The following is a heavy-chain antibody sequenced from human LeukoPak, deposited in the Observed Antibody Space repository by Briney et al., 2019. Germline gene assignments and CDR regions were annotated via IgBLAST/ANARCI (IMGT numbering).Heavy chain of an antibody. D-gene: IGHD3-10*01. CDR1: GYTFTGYY. V-gene: IGHV1-2*02. J-gene: IGHJ3*02. CDR2: INPNSGGT. CDR3: ARLGKGVWFGELLYAFDI. Sequence: ASVKVSRKASGYTFTGYYMHWVRQAPGQGLEWMGWINPNSGGTNYAQKFQGRVTMTRDTSISTAYMELSRLRSDDTAVYYCARLGKGVWFGELLYAFDIWGQGTMVTVSS.